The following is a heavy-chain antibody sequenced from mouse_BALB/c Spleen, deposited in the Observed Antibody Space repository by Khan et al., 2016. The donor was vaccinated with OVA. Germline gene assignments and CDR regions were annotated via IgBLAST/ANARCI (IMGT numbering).Heavy chain of an antibody. Sequence: QVQLKESGPGLVAPSQSLSITCTISGFSLTNYGIHWVRQPPGKGLEWLVVIWSDGSTTYNSTLKSRLSITKDNSKSQVFLKMNSLQTDDKAMYYCARQPCYHYYVLDYWGQGTSVTVSS. CDR2: IWSDGST. V-gene: IGHV2-6-1*01. CDR3: ARQPCYHYYVLDY. J-gene: IGHJ4*01. CDR1: GFSLTNYG.